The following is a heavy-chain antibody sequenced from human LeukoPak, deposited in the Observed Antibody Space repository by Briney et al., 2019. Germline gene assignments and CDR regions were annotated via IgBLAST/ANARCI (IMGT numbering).Heavy chain of an antibody. CDR2: ISGSGGST. D-gene: IGHD3-3*01. Sequence: GGSLKLSWAASGFTFSSYAMHWVRQAPGKGLELVAPISGSGGSTYYADSVKGRFTISRDNSKTTLYLQMNSLRAEYTAVYYCAKANREWLDYCDYWGQGTLVTVSS. J-gene: IGHJ4*02. CDR1: GFTFSSYA. CDR3: AKANREWLDYCDY. V-gene: IGHV3-23*01.